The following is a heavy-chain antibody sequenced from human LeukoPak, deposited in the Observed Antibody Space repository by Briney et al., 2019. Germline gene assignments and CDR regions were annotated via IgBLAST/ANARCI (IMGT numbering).Heavy chain of an antibody. V-gene: IGHV1-2*02. CDR2: INPNSGGT. CDR1: GYTFTGYY. CDR3: ARGYGIAAAGTILEFDY. D-gene: IGHD6-13*01. Sequence: GSVKVSCKASGYTFTGYYMHWVRQAPGQGLEWMGWINPNSGGTNYAQKFQGRVTMTRDTSISTAYMELSRLRSDDTAVYYCARGYGIAAAGTILEFDYWGQGTLVTVSS. J-gene: IGHJ4*02.